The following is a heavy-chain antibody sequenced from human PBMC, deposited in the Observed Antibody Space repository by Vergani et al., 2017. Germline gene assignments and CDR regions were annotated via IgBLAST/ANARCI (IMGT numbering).Heavy chain of an antibody. CDR3: ARGRYSSGWYF. CDR1: GGSISSYY. V-gene: IGHV4-59*01. CDR2: IYYSGST. J-gene: IGHJ4*02. Sequence: QVQLQQSGPGLVKPSETLSLTCTVSGGSISSYYWSWIRQPPGKGLEWIGYIYYSGSTNYNPSLKSRVTISLDTSKSQFSLKLSSVTAAGTAVYYCARGRYSSGWYFWGQGTLVTVSS. D-gene: IGHD6-19*01.